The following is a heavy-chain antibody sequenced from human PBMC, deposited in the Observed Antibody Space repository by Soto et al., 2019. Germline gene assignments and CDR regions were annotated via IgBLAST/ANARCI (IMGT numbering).Heavy chain of an antibody. CDR3: GRDGAHCSGRTCYPVWFDP. J-gene: IGHJ5*02. D-gene: IGHD2-15*01. CDR2: LYTSGTT. V-gene: IGHV4-4*07. CDR1: GASISTYY. Sequence: SETLSLTCTVSGASISTYYWSWIRQPAGKGLEWIGRLYTSGTTNYNPSLKSRVTMSVDTSKNQFSLKLGSVTAADTAVYFCGRDGAHCSGRTCYPVWFDPWGPGTLVTVSS.